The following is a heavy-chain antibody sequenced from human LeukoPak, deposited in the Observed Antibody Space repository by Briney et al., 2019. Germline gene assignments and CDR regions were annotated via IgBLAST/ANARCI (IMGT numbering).Heavy chain of an antibody. J-gene: IGHJ4*02. D-gene: IGHD5-18*01. CDR2: ISSSSGTI. V-gene: IGHV3-48*01. CDR1: GFIFSNYN. CDR3: ARALGYSYGYAVDY. Sequence: GGSLRLSCAASGFIFSNYNMNWARQTPGKGLEWLSYISSSSGTIYYADSVKGRFTISGDNAKNSLYLQMNSLRAEDTAVYYCARALGYSYGYAVDYWGQGTLVTVSS.